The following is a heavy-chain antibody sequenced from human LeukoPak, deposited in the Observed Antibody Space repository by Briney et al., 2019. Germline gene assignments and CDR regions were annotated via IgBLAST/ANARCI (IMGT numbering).Heavy chain of an antibody. CDR2: IYPGDSDT. CDR1: GYSFTRYW. V-gene: IGHV5-51*01. D-gene: IGHD6-6*01. CDR3: ARLEYSSSSPKGWFDP. Sequence: GESLKISCKSSGYSFTRYWIGWVRQMPGKGLEWMGIIYPGDSDTRYSPSFQGQVTISADKSISTAYLQWSSLKASDTAMYYCARLEYSSSSPKGWFDPWGQGTLVTVSS. J-gene: IGHJ5*02.